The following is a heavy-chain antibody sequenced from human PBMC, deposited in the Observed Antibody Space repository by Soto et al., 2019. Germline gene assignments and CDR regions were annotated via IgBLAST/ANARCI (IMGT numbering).Heavy chain of an antibody. J-gene: IGHJ3*01. CDR2: INHSGST. V-gene: IGHV4-34*01. Sequence: SETLSLTCAVYGGSFSGYYWSWIRQPPGKGLEWIGEINHSGSTNYNPSLKSRVTISVDTSKNQFSLKLSSVTAADTAVYYCARGGHPGHQFTITYWGQGTMAIVSS. CDR1: GGSFSGYY. CDR3: ARGGHPGHQFTITY. D-gene: IGHD3-10*01.